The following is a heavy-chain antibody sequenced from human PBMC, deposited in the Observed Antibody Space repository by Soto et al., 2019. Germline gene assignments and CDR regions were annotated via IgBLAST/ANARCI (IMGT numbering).Heavy chain of an antibody. D-gene: IGHD3-10*01. Sequence: QLQLQESGPGLVKPSETLSLTCTVSGGSISSSSYYWGWIRQPPGKGLEWIGSIYYSGSTYYNPSLKSRVTISVDTSKNQFSLKLSSVTAADTAVYYCARHAVWFGESPNWFDPWGQGTLVTVSS. V-gene: IGHV4-39*01. CDR1: GGSISSSSYY. CDR2: IYYSGST. J-gene: IGHJ5*02. CDR3: ARHAVWFGESPNWFDP.